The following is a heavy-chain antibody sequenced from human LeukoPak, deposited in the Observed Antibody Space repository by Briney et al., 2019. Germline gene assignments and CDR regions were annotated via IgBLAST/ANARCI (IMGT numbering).Heavy chain of an antibody. D-gene: IGHD6-19*01. CDR1: GFTFSSYS. V-gene: IGHV3-23*01. J-gene: IGHJ4*02. Sequence: PGGSLRLSCAASGFTFSSYSMNWVRQAPGKRLEWVSAISGSGGSTYYADSVKGRFTISRDNSKNTLYLQMNSLRAEDTAVYYCAKDLYSSGWYFYWGQGTLVTVSS. CDR2: ISGSGGST. CDR3: AKDLYSSGWYFY.